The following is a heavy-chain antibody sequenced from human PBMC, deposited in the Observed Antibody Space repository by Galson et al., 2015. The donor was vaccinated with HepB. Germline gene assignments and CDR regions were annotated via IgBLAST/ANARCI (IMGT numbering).Heavy chain of an antibody. D-gene: IGHD3-22*01. V-gene: IGHV1-69*02. J-gene: IGHJ4*02. CDR3: ASRGYYYDSSGYYYDY. Sequence: SVKVSCKASGGTFSSYTISWVRQAPGQGLEWMGRIIPILGIANYAQKFQGRVTITADKSTSTAYMELSSLRSEDTAVYYCASRGYYYDSSGYYYDYWGQGALVTVSS. CDR2: IIPILGIA. CDR1: GGTFSSYT.